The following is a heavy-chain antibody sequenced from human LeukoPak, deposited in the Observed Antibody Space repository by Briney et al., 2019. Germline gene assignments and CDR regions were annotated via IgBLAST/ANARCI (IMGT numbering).Heavy chain of an antibody. J-gene: IGHJ6*02. CDR3: RAVWFGDGVDV. CDR2: INSDGSST. Sequence: GGSLRLSCAASGFTFSGYWMHWVRQAPGKGLVWVSRINSDGSSTSYADSVKGRFTISRDNAKNTLYLQMNSLRAEDTAVYYCRAVWFGDGVDVWGQGTTVTV. CDR1: GFTFSGYW. D-gene: IGHD3-10*01. V-gene: IGHV3-74*01.